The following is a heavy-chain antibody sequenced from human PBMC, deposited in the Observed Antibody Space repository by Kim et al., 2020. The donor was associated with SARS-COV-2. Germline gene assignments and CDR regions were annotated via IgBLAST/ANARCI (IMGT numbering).Heavy chain of an antibody. D-gene: IGHD3-3*01. CDR1: GFTFTNAW. J-gene: IGHJ6*02. V-gene: IGHV3-15*01. Sequence: GGSLRLSCAAYGFTFTNAWMNWVRQAPGKGLEWVGRIQTKPDCGTTDYSAPVKGRFTISRDDSKNTLYLQMDGLKTEDTAVYYCTTDPSSTKISLSGLAVWGQGTTVTVSS. CDR3: TTDPSSTKISLSGLAV. CDR2: IQTKPDCGTT.